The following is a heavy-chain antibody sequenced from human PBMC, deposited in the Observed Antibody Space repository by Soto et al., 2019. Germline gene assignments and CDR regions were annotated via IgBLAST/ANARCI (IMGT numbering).Heavy chain of an antibody. CDR3: AKGAEGYVVSSLDS. CDR2: ITGTASST. CDR1: GFRFSDFA. J-gene: IGHJ4*02. V-gene: IGHV3-23*01. Sequence: EVQLLESGGGFVQPGGSLRLSCAASGFRFSDFAMTWVRQAPGRGLEWVSAITGTASSTYYADSVKGRFTISRDNSKNTLHLQINSLRAEDTAIYYCAKGAEGYVVSSLDSWGQGTLVTVSS. D-gene: IGHD5-12*01.